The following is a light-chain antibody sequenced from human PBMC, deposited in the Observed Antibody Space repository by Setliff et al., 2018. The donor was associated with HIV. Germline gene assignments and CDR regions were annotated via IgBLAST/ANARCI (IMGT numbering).Light chain of an antibody. CDR3: QVWDSSSDPYV. Sequence: SYELTQPPSVSVAPGKTARITCGGTNIGSKSVHWYQQKPGQAPVLVVYDDSDRPSGIPERFSGSNSGNTVTATLTISRVEVGDEADYYCQVWDSSSDPYVFGTGTKVTVL. CDR1: NIGSKS. V-gene: IGLV3-21*03. CDR2: DDS. J-gene: IGLJ1*01.